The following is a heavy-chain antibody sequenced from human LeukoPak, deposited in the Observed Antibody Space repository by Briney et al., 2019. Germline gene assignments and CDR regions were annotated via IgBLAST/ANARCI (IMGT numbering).Heavy chain of an antibody. Sequence: GESLKIACKGSGYSFTNYWIGWVRQMPGKGLEWMGIFYPLDSDTRYSPSFQGQVTISADKSTSTAYLQWSSLKASDTAMYYCASQYYDSSGYFQSDAFDVWGQGTMVTVSS. J-gene: IGHJ3*01. CDR1: GYSFTNYW. V-gene: IGHV5-51*01. CDR2: FYPLDSDT. D-gene: IGHD3-22*01. CDR3: ASQYYDSSGYFQSDAFDV.